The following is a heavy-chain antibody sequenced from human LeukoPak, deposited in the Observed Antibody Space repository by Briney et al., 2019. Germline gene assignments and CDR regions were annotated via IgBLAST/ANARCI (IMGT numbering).Heavy chain of an antibody. V-gene: IGHV1-2*02. CDR3: ARDEREMYYYDSSGYSLDY. D-gene: IGHD3-22*01. CDR2: INPNSGGT. J-gene: IGHJ4*02. Sequence: ASVKVSCKASGYTFTGYYMHWVRQAPGQGLEWMGWINPNSGGTNYAQKFQGRVTMTRDTSISTAYMELSRLRSDDTAVYYCARDEREMYYYDSSGYSLDYWGQGTLVTVSS. CDR1: GYTFTGYY.